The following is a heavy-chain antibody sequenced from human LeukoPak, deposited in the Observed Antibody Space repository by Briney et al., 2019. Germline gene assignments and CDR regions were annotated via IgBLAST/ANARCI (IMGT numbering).Heavy chain of an antibody. V-gene: IGHV3-30*02. J-gene: IGHJ3*02. D-gene: IGHD5-18*01. CDR3: AKGVGDTAMDDAFDI. CDR1: GFTFSSYG. CDR2: IRYDGSNK. Sequence: SGGSLRLSCAASGFTFSSYGMHWVRQAPGKGREWVAFIRYDGSNKYYADSVKGRFTISRDNSKNTLYLQMNSLRAEDTAVYYCAKGVGDTAMDDAFDIWGQGTMVTVSS.